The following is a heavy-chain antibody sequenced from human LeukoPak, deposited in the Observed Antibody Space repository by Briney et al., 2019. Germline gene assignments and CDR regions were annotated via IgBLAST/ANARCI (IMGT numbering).Heavy chain of an antibody. J-gene: IGHJ4*02. CDR2: ISDSGHNT. CDR3: ARDPAHSGSYHPYFDY. D-gene: IGHD1-26*01. Sequence: GGSLRLSCAASGFTFSSYAMNWVRQAPGKGLEWVSAISDSGHNTYYADSVKGRFTISRDNAKNSLYLQMNSLRAEDTAVYYCARDPAHSGSYHPYFDYWGQGTLVTVSS. V-gene: IGHV3-23*01. CDR1: GFTFSSYA.